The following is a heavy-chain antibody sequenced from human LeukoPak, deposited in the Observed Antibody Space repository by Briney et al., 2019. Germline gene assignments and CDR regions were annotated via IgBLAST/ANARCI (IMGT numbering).Heavy chain of an antibody. D-gene: IGHD6-13*01. J-gene: IGHJ4*02. Sequence: ASVKVSCKASGGTFSSYAISWVRQAPGQGLEWMGRIIPILGIANYAQKFQGRVTITADKSTSTAYMELSSLRSEDTAVYYCANSIAAAGTFYFDSWGQGTLVTVSS. CDR1: GGTFSSYA. CDR2: IIPILGIA. CDR3: ANSIAAAGTFYFDS. V-gene: IGHV1-69*04.